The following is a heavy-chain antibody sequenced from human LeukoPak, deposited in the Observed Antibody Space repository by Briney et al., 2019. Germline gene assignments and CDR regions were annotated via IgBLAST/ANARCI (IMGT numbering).Heavy chain of an antibody. V-gene: IGHV3-11*01. CDR1: GFTFSDYY. CDR2: ISSSGSTI. J-gene: IGHJ4*02. D-gene: IGHD3-22*01. CDR3: ARDLHYYDSSGYTYYFDY. Sequence: GRSLRLSCAASGFTFSDYYMSWIRQAPGKGLEWVSYISSSGSTIYYADSVKGRFTISRDNAKNSLYLQMNSLRAEDTAVYYCARDLHYYDSSGYTYYFDYWGQGTLVTVSS.